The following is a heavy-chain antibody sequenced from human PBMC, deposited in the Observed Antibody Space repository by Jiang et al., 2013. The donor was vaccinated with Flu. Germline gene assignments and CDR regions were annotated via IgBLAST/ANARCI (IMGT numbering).Heavy chain of an antibody. D-gene: IGHD3-10*01. J-gene: IGHJ6*02. V-gene: IGHV4-31*02. Sequence: PSLKSRVIMSVDTSKNQXSLKLSSVTAADTAVYYCARDRRVGYYYGMDVWGQGTTVTVSS. CDR3: ARDRRVGYYYGMDV.